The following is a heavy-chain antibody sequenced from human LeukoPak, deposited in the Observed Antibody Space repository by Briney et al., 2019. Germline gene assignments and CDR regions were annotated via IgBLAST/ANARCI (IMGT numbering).Heavy chain of an antibody. Sequence: SDTLSLTCAAYGGSFSGYYWSWIRQPPGKGLEWIGEINRSRSTKYNPSLKSQVTISVATYKNQFSLKLSSVTAAATAVYYCARGPYSSSWYHHVGNWFDPWGQGTLVTVSS. CDR3: ARGPYSSSWYHHVGNWFDP. J-gene: IGHJ5*02. V-gene: IGHV4-34*01. CDR2: INRSRST. CDR1: GGSFSGYY. D-gene: IGHD6-13*01.